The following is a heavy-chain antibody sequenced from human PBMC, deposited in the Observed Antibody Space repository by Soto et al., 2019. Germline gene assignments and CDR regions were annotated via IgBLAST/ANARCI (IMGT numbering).Heavy chain of an antibody. J-gene: IGHJ4*02. V-gene: IGHV1-2*04. D-gene: IGHD6-13*01. Sequence: ASVKVSCKASGYTFTGYYMHWVRQAPGQGLEWMGWINPNSGGTNYAQKFQGWVTMTRDTSISTAYMELSRLRSDDTAVYYCARGIQQLVPALDYWGQGTLVTVSS. CDR1: GYTFTGYY. CDR2: INPNSGGT. CDR3: ARGIQQLVPALDY.